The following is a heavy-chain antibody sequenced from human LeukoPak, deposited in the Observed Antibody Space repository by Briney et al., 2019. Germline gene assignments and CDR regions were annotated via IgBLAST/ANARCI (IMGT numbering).Heavy chain of an antibody. CDR1: GFTFGSYT. CDR3: ARVMQGATKSNSYYYAMDV. J-gene: IGHJ6*02. Sequence: GGSLRLSCAASGFTFGSYTMHWVRQAPGKGLEYVSAIISNGCSTYYENSVQGRFTISRDNSKTMMYLQMGSLRAEDMAVYYCARVMQGATKSNSYYYAMDVWGQGTTVTVSS. CDR2: IISNGCST. V-gene: IGHV3-64*01. D-gene: IGHD1-26*01.